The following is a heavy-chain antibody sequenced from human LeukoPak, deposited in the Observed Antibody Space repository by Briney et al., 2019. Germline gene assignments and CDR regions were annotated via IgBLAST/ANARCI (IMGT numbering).Heavy chain of an antibody. Sequence: GGSLRLSCAASGFTFSDYYMSWIRQAPGKGLEWVSYISSSSSYTNYADSVKGRFTISRDNAKNSQYLQMNSLRAEDTAVYYCARVRYFDWSLSDYWGQGTLVTVSS. J-gene: IGHJ4*02. D-gene: IGHD3-9*01. CDR3: ARVRYFDWSLSDY. CDR2: ISSSSSYT. CDR1: GFTFSDYY. V-gene: IGHV3-11*06.